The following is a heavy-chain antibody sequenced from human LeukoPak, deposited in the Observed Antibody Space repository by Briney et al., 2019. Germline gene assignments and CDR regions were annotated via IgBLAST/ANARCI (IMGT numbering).Heavy chain of an antibody. V-gene: IGHV1-2*02. CDR2: INPNSGGT. Sequence: ASVKVSCKASGYTFTGYYMHWVRQAPGQGLEWMGWINPNSGGTNYAQKLQGRVTMTTDTSTSTAYMELRSLRSDDTAVYYCARDFLSWTVTTSSWYFDLWGRGALVTVSS. CDR1: GYTFTGYY. CDR3: ARDFLSWTVTTSSWYFDL. J-gene: IGHJ2*01. D-gene: IGHD4-17*01.